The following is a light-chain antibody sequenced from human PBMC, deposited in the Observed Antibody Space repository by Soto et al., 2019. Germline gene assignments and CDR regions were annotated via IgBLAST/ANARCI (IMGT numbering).Light chain of an antibody. Sequence: EIVLTKSPANLCLSAGGRAYSSCLASQSVSSYLAWYQQKPGQANRLLIYDASNRATGIPARFSGSGSGTDFTLTSSSLEPEDFAVYYCQQRSNWPITFGQGTRLEIK. CDR3: QQRSNWPIT. CDR2: DAS. J-gene: IGKJ5*01. CDR1: QSVSSY. V-gene: IGKV3-11*01.